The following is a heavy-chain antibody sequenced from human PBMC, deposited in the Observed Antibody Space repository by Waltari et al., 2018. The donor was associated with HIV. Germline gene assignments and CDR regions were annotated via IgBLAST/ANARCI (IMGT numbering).Heavy chain of an antibody. V-gene: IGHV4-59*01. CDR3: AGGFEVNGWTPELDS. J-gene: IGHJ4*02. D-gene: IGHD6-19*01. Sequence: QVQLQESGPGLVKPSETLSLTCTVSGGSIHSSYWNWIRQPPGRGLEWIGYKYYTGSGDSNPSLKSRVTMSVDTSKNQFSLTLNSVTAADSAVYYCAGGFEVNGWTPELDSWGQGTLVTVSS. CDR1: GGSIHSSY. CDR2: KYYTGSG.